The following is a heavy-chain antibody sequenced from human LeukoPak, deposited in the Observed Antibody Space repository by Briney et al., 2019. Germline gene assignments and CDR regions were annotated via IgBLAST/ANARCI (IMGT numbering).Heavy chain of an antibody. CDR1: GGSFSGYY. CDR2: INHSGST. V-gene: IGHV4-34*01. D-gene: IGHD6-13*01. CDR3: ARCGYSSSWYRVHFDY. J-gene: IGHJ4*02. Sequence: ASETLSLTCAVYGGSFSGYYWSWIRQPPGKGLEWIGEINHSGSTNYNPSLKSRVTISVDTSKNQFSLKLSSVTAADTAVYYCARCGYSSSWYRVHFDYWGQGTLVTVSS.